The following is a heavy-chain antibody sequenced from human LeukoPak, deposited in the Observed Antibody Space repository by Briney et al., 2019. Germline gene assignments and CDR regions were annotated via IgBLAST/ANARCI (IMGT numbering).Heavy chain of an antibody. CDR3: ARDPAIVSYYGMDV. V-gene: IGHV4-31*03. CDR1: GGSISSGGYY. CDR2: VYYSGST. D-gene: IGHD5-18*01. J-gene: IGHJ6*02. Sequence: PSETLSLTCTVSGGSISSGGYYWSWIRQHPGKGLEWIGYVYYSGSTYYNPSLKSRVTISVDTSKNQFSLKLSSVTAADTAVYYCARDPAIVSYYGMDVWGQGTTVTVSS.